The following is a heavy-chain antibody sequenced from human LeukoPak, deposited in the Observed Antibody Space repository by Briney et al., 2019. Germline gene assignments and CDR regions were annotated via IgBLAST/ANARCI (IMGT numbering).Heavy chain of an antibody. CDR2: IYYSGST. CDR3: ASADYDDSSGSRFYYFDY. CDR1: GGSISSSSYY. J-gene: IGHJ4*02. D-gene: IGHD3-22*01. Sequence: SETLSLTCTVSGGSISSSSYYWGWLRQPPGKGLEWIGSIYYSGSTYYNPSLKSRVTISVDTSKNQFSLKLSSVTAADTAVYYCASADYDDSSGSRFYYFDYWGQGTLVTVSS. V-gene: IGHV4-39*01.